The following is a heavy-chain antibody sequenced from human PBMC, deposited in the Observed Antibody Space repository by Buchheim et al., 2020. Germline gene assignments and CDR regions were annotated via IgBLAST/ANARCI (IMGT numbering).Heavy chain of an antibody. Sequence: QVQLQESGPGLVKPSGTLSLTCAVSGGSISSSNWWSWVRQPPGKGLEWIGEMSHSGSSNYNPSLKSRVTMSVDKSRNQFSLKLTSVTAADTAVYFCARDKTGDRGSYDYWGQGTL. CDR3: ARDKTGDRGSYDY. CDR2: MSHSGSS. V-gene: IGHV4-4*02. J-gene: IGHJ4*02. D-gene: IGHD7-27*01. CDR1: GGSISSSNW.